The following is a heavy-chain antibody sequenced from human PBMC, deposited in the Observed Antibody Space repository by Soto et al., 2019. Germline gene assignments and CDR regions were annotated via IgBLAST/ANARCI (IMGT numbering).Heavy chain of an antibody. CDR2: IIPIFGTA. Sequence: QVQLVQSGAEVKKPGSSVKVSCKASGGTFSSYAISWVRQAPGQGLEWMGGIIPIFGTADYAQKFQGRVTITADESTSTAYMELSSLRSEDTALYYCASVLVGATYYYGMDVWGQRTTVTVSS. D-gene: IGHD1-26*01. CDR1: GGTFSSYA. CDR3: ASVLVGATYYYGMDV. V-gene: IGHV1-69*12. J-gene: IGHJ6*02.